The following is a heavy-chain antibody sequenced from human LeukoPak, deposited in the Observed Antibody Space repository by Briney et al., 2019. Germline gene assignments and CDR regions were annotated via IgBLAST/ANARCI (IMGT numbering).Heavy chain of an antibody. D-gene: IGHD6-19*01. CDR3: ARGSIAVAGTLES. V-gene: IGHV4-59*01. CDR2: IYYSGST. J-gene: IGHJ4*02. CDR1: GGSISNYY. Sequence: SETLSLTCTVSGGSISNYYWSWVRQPPGKGLEWIGYIYYSGSTNYNPSLKSRVTISVDTSKNQFSLKVSSVTAADTAVYYCARGSIAVAGTLESWGQGTLVTVSS.